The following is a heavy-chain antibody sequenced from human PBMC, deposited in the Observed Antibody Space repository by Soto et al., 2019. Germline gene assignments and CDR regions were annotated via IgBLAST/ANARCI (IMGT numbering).Heavy chain of an antibody. V-gene: IGHV4-31*03. D-gene: IGHD4-4*01. CDR1: GGTFRKGGYY. CDR2: IYYSGRT. J-gene: IGHJ6*02. Sequence: ARSHPYTVSGGTFRKGGYYRSWLRPHPGKGVEWIGYIYYSGRTYSIPALKSRVTISVDTSKNQFSLKLSSVTAADTAVYFCARAPYSNERPPGDYYYYGMDVWGQGTTVT. CDR3: ARAPYSNERPPGDYYYYGMDV.